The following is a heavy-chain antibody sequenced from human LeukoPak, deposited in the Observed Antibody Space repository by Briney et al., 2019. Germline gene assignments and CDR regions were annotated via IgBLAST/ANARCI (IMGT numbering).Heavy chain of an antibody. J-gene: IGHJ4*02. CDR3: ARDVDNDYGDYGAFDY. Sequence: SETLSLTCTVSGGSISSYYWSWIRQPPGKGLEWSGYIYYSGSTNYNPSLKSRVTISVDTSKNQFSLKLSSVTAADTAVYYCARDVDNDYGDYGAFDYWGQGTLVTVSS. CDR2: IYYSGST. D-gene: IGHD4-17*01. V-gene: IGHV4-59*01. CDR1: GGSISSYY.